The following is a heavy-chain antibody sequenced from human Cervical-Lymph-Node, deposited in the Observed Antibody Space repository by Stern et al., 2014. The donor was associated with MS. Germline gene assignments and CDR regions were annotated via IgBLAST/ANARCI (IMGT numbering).Heavy chain of an antibody. CDR2: FDREDGER. CDR1: GNSLSELS. J-gene: IGHJ6*02. D-gene: IGHD4-23*01. V-gene: IGHV1-24*01. CDR3: VRAVTFYGMDV. Sequence: QDQLVQSGAEVKKPGASVKVSCKVSGNSLSELSVYWVRQAPGEGLEWMGGFDREDGERIYAQKFQGRVTVTEDIFRNTAYMELSSLRSEDTAVYYCVRAVTFYGMDVWGQGTMVTVSS.